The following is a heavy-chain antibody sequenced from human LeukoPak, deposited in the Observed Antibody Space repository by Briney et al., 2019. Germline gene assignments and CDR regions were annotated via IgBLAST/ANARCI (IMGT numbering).Heavy chain of an antibody. CDR1: GFTFSTSG. Sequence: GGSLRLSCAASGFTFSTSGMTWVRQAPGKGLEWVAVIWSDGSEKRYADSVKGRFTISRDNSKSTLYLQMNSLRAEDTAVYYCVSGSDTSGYYFYWGQGTLVTVSS. D-gene: IGHD3-22*01. CDR2: IWSDGSEK. V-gene: IGHV3-33*08. CDR3: VSGSDTSGYYFY. J-gene: IGHJ4*02.